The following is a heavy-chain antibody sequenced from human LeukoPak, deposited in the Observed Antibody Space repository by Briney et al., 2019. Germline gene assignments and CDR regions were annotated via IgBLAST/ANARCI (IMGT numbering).Heavy chain of an antibody. CDR3: ARHISVYSYETWYFDL. CDR2: IYYSRST. CDR1: GGSISSYY. J-gene: IGHJ2*01. V-gene: IGHV4-59*08. D-gene: IGHD5-18*01. Sequence: SETLSLTCTVSGGSISSYYWSWIRQPPGKGLEWIGYIYYSRSTNYNPSLKSRVTISVDTSKNQFSLKLSSVTAADTAVYYCARHISVYSYETWYFDLWGRGTLVTVSS.